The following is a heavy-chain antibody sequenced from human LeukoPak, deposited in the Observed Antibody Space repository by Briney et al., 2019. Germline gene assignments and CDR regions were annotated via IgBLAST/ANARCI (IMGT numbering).Heavy chain of an antibody. CDR2: IYHSGST. D-gene: IGHD2-15*01. Sequence: TSETLSLTCTVSGGSISSSSYYWGWIRQPPGKGLEWIGSIYHSGSTYYNPSLKSRVTISVDRSKNQFSLKLSSVTAADTAVYYCARGRQKWWEXXNXFDPWGQGTLVTVSS. V-gene: IGHV4-39*07. CDR3: ARGRQKWWEXXNXFDP. J-gene: IGHJ5*02. CDR1: GGSISSSSYY.